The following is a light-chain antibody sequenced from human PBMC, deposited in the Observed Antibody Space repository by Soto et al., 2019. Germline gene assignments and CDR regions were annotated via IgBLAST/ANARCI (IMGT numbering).Light chain of an antibody. CDR1: QSVCSSS. CDR3: QQYGSSPPIT. CDR2: GAS. Sequence: EIVLTQSPGTLSLSPGKRATLSCRASQSVCSSSLAWYQKKPGQAPRLLIYGASSRATGIPDRFSGSGSGTVFPLTISRLEPEDFAVYYCQQYGSSPPITVGQGTRLEI. J-gene: IGKJ5*01. V-gene: IGKV3-20*01.